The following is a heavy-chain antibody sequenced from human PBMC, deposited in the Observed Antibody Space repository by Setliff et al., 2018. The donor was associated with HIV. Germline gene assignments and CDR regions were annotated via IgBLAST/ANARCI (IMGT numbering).Heavy chain of an antibody. V-gene: IGHV4-4*07. CDR1: GVSIPTNY. D-gene: IGHD6-13*01. Sequence: SETLSLTCNISGVSIPTNYWNWIRQPAVKGLEWIGRIYTTGGTNYNPALKSRVTMSIDTSKNQISLKLNSVTAADTATYYCARSNPGITAGLLAYWGPGTLVTV. CDR2: IYTTGGT. J-gene: IGHJ4*02. CDR3: ARSNPGITAGLLAY.